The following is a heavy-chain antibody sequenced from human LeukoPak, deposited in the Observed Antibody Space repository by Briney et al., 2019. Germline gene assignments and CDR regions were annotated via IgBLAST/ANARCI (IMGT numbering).Heavy chain of an antibody. V-gene: IGHV3-33*01. J-gene: IGHJ4*02. Sequence: TGGSLRLSCAASGFTFSSYGMHWVRQAPGKGLEWVAVIWYDGSNKYYADSVKSRFTISRDNSKNTLYLQMNSLRAEDTAGYYCAAFVAYLDYWGQGTLVTVSS. CDR2: IWYDGSNK. CDR1: GFTFSSYG. CDR3: AAFVAYLDY. D-gene: IGHD5-12*01.